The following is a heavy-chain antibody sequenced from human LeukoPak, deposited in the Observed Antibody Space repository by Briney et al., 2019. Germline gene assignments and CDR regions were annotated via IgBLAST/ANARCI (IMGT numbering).Heavy chain of an antibody. J-gene: IGHJ4*02. CDR3: AKKTLYYDSKD. Sequence: PGGTLRLSCAASGFTFSSYGMSWVRQAPGKGLEWVSAISGSGGSTYYADSVKGRFTISRDNSKNTLYLQMNSLRAEDTAVYYCAKKTLYYDSKDWGQGTLVTVSS. CDR1: GFTFSSYG. D-gene: IGHD3-22*01. V-gene: IGHV3-23*01. CDR2: ISGSGGST.